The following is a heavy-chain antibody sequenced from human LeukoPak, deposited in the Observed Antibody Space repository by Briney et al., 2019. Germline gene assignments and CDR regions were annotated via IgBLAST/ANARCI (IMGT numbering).Heavy chain of an antibody. Sequence: ASVKVSCQASGGTFSSYAISWVRQAPGQGLEWMRGIIPIFGTANYAQKFQGRVTITADESTSTAYMELSSLRSEDTAVYYCATGRSPFGSFDLWGRGTLVTVSS. CDR1: GGTFSSYA. J-gene: IGHJ2*01. CDR2: IIPIFGTA. D-gene: IGHD3-16*01. CDR3: ATGRSPFGSFDL. V-gene: IGHV1-69*13.